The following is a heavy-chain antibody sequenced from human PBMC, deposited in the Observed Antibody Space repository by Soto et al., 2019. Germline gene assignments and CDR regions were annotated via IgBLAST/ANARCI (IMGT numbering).Heavy chain of an antibody. CDR1: GYSFTNNY. D-gene: IGHD3-3*01. CDR2: INPSGSST. CDR3: ARVYGQLKHDDFWSGYYDY. J-gene: IGHJ4*02. V-gene: IGHV1-46*01. Sequence: QVQLVQSGAEVIKPGASVKISCKASGYSFTNNYRNWVRQAPGQGLEWVGLINPSGSSTTYAQNFQGRVTMTRDTSTRTVYMELSSLRSDDTAVYYCARVYGQLKHDDFWSGYYDYWGQGTQVTVSS.